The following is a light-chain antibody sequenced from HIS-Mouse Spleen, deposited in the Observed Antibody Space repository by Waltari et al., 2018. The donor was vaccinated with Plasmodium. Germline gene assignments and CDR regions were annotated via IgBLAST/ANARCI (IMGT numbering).Light chain of an antibody. V-gene: IGKV1-39*01. Sequence: DLQMTQSPSSLSASVGDRVTITCLASQSISNYLNWYQQKPGKAPKFLIYAASTLQSGVPSRFSGSGSGTDFTLTISSLQPEDFAVYYCQQRSNWPLTFGGGTKVEIK. J-gene: IGKJ4*01. CDR3: QQRSNWPLT. CDR1: QSISNY. CDR2: AAS.